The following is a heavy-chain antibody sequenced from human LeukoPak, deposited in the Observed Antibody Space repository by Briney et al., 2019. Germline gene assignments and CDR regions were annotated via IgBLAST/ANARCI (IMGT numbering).Heavy chain of an antibody. CDR2: IYYSGST. J-gene: IGHJ3*02. Sequence: PSETLSLTCTVSGGSISSYYWSWIRQPPGKGLEWIGYIYYSGSTNYNPSLKSRVTISVDTSKNQFSLKLSSVTAADTAVYYCARPLIGGGSHDDAFDIWGQGTMVTVSS. D-gene: IGHD2-15*01. V-gene: IGHV4-59*01. CDR1: GGSISSYY. CDR3: ARPLIGGGSHDDAFDI.